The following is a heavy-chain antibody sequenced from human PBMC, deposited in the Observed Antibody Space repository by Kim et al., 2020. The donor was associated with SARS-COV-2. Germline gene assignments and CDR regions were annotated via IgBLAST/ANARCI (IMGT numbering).Heavy chain of an antibody. Sequence: SADSGKGRFTISRDNSTHTLYLKMNRLRAEDPAVYYCATCREQWLDFFDYWGQGNLVTVSS. D-gene: IGHD6-19*01. J-gene: IGHJ4*02. V-gene: IGHV3-23*01. CDR3: ATCREQWLDFFDY.